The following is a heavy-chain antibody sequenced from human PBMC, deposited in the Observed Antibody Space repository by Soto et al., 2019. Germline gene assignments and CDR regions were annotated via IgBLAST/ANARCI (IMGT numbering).Heavy chain of an antibody. CDR2: IIPIFGTA. J-gene: IGHJ6*02. Sequence: QVQLVQSGAEVKKPGSSVKVSCRASGGTFSSYAISWVRQAPGQGLEWMADIIPIFGTANYAQKFQGRVTITADESTSTAYMELTSLRSEDTAVYYCATAGVVPATPLYYYGMDVWGQGTTVTVSS. D-gene: IGHD2-15*01. V-gene: IGHV1-69*12. CDR3: ATAGVVPATPLYYYGMDV. CDR1: GGTFSSYA.